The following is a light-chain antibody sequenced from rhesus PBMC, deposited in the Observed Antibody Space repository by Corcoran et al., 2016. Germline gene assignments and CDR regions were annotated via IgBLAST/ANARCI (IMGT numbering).Light chain of an antibody. V-gene: IGKV1-25*01. CDR3: QHYYSTPRT. Sequence: DIQMTQSPSSLSASVGDRVTITCRASQGITNDLAWYQQKPGETPKLLSYEASCLQSGIPSRFSGSGAGTDVTLTISSLQSEDFATYYCQHYYSTPRTFGQGTKVEIK. J-gene: IGKJ1*01. CDR2: EAS. CDR1: QGITND.